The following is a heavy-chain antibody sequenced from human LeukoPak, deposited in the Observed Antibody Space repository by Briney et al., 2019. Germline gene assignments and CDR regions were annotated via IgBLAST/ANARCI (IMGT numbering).Heavy chain of an antibody. J-gene: IGHJ4*02. V-gene: IGHV3-11*01. CDR2: IISSCSTI. CDR3: ARYYYDISGFDY. Sequence: GVSLRLSCAASGFAFSYYYMSWIRQAPGKGLEGGSYIISSCSTIYYGDSVKGRFTISRDNDKNSLYLQMKRLRAEATAVYYCARYYYDISGFDYWGQGTLVTVSS. D-gene: IGHD3-22*01. CDR1: GFAFSYYY.